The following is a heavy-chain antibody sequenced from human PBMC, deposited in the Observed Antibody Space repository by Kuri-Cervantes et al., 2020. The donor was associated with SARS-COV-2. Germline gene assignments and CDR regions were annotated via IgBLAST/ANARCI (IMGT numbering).Heavy chain of an antibody. CDR3: ARRRDSISGGMDV. J-gene: IGHJ6*02. Sequence: ASVKVSCKASGGTFSSYAISWVRQAPGQGLEWMGWISAYNGNTNYAQKLQGRVTMTTDTSTSTAYMELRSLRSDDTAVYYCARRRDSISGGMDVWGQGATVTVSS. D-gene: IGHD2-21*01. V-gene: IGHV1-18*01. CDR2: ISAYNGNT. CDR1: GGTFSSYA.